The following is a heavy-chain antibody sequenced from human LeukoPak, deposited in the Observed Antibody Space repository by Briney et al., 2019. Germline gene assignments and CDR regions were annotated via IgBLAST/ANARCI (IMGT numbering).Heavy chain of an antibody. Sequence: SVKVSCKAFGYTFTSNYMHWVRQAPGQGLEWMGGIIPIFGTANYAQKFQGRVTITADESTSTAYMELSSLRSEDTAVYYCASGNLWFGEFGVDYWGQGTLVTVSS. CDR1: GYTFTSNY. V-gene: IGHV1-69*13. CDR2: IIPIFGTA. CDR3: ASGNLWFGEFGVDY. D-gene: IGHD3-10*01. J-gene: IGHJ4*02.